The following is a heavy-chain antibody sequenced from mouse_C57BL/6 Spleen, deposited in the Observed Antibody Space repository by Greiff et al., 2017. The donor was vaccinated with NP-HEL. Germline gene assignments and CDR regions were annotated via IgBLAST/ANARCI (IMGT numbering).Heavy chain of an antibody. CDR3: ARGDDYDDYYAMDY. Sequence: QVQLKQPGAELVKPGASVKMSCKASGYTFTSYWITWVKQRPGQGLEWIGDIYPGSGSTNYNEKFKSKATLTVDTSSSTAYMQLSSLTSEDSAVYYCARGDDYDDYYAMDYWGQGTSVTVSS. V-gene: IGHV1-55*01. CDR1: GYTFTSYW. CDR2: IYPGSGST. J-gene: IGHJ4*01. D-gene: IGHD2-4*01.